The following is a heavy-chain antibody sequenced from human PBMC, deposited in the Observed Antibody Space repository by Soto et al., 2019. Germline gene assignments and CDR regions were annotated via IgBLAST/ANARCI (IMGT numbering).Heavy chain of an antibody. V-gene: IGHV3-23*01. Sequence: GGSLRLSCAASGFTFSSYAMSWVRQAPGKGLEWVPAISGSGGSTYYADSVKGRFTISRDNSKNTLYLQMNSLRAEDTAVYYCAKDRVSYGDPDAFDIWGQGTMVTVSS. CDR1: GFTFSSYA. J-gene: IGHJ3*02. CDR2: ISGSGGST. CDR3: AKDRVSYGDPDAFDI. D-gene: IGHD4-17*01.